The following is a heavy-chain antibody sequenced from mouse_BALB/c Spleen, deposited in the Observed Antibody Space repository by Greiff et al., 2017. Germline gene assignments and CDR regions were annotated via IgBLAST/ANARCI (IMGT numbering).Heavy chain of an antibody. V-gene: IGHV5-12-1*01. CDR3: ARGGDY. CDR1: GFAFSSYD. Sequence: EVKVVESGGGLVKPGGSLKLSCAASGFAFSSYDMSWVRQTPEKRLEWVAYISSGGGSTYYPDTVKGRFTISRDNAKNTLYLQMSSLKSEDTAMYYCARGGDYWGQGTTLTVSS. CDR2: ISSGGGST. J-gene: IGHJ2*01.